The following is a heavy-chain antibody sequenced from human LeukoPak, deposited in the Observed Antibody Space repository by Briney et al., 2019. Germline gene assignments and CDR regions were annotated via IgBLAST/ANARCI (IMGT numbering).Heavy chain of an antibody. CDR3: ARHGPNAYGEDFDY. D-gene: IGHD4-17*01. CDR2: MNPNSGNT. CDR1: GYTFTSYD. V-gene: IGHV1-8*03. J-gene: IGHJ4*02. Sequence: ASVKVSCKASGYTFTSYDINWVRQATGQGLEWMGWMNPNSGNTGYAQKFQGRVTITRNTSISTAYMELSSLRSEDTAVYYCARHGPNAYGEDFDYWGQGTLVTVSS.